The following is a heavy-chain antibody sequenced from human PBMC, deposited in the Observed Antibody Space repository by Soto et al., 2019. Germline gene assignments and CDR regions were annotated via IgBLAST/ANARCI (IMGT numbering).Heavy chain of an antibody. D-gene: IGHD3-22*01. CDR2: IDWDDDK. CDR1: GFSLSTSGVG. CDR3: ARISRQRMIVGRGYYYYGMDV. Sequence: SGPTLVNPTQTLTLTCTFSGFSLSTSGVGVSWIRQPPGKALEWLALIDWDDDKYYSTSLKTRLTISKDTSKNQVVLTMTNMDPVDTATYYCARISRQRMIVGRGYYYYGMDVWGQGTTVTVSS. J-gene: IGHJ6*02. V-gene: IGHV2-70*01.